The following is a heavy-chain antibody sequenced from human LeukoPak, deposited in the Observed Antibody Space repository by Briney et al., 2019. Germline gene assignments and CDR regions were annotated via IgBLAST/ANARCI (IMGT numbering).Heavy chain of an antibody. V-gene: IGHV3-48*01. CDR3: ARDLRSDPDYGDYPYYYGMDV. Sequence: PGGSLRLSCAASGFTFSSYSMNWVRQAPGKGLEWVSYISSSSSTIYYADSVKGRFTISRDNAKNSLYLQMNSLSAEDTAVYYCARDLRSDPDYGDYPYYYGMDVWGQGTTVTVSS. D-gene: IGHD4-17*01. J-gene: IGHJ6*02. CDR2: ISSSSSTI. CDR1: GFTFSSYS.